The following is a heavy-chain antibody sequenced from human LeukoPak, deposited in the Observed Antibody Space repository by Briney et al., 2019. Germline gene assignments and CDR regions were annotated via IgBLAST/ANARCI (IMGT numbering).Heavy chain of an antibody. CDR1: GYTFTGYY. CDR3: ARRIAAAGMYYFDY. D-gene: IGHD6-13*01. V-gene: IGHV1-2*02. CDR2: IHPNSGGT. J-gene: IGHJ4*02. Sequence: ASVKVSCKASGYTFTGYYMHWVRQAPGQGLEWMGWIHPNSGGTNYAQKFQGRVTMTRDTSISTAYMELSRLRSDDTAVYYCARRIAAAGMYYFDYWGQGTLVTVSS.